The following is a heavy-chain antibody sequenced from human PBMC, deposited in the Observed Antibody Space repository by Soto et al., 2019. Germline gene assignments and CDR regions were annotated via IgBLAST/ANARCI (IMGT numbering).Heavy chain of an antibody. J-gene: IGHJ2*01. CDR2: ISMTSSTL. CDR3: ARDDAVFRRPSVSIMPARPTKGYFDL. D-gene: IGHD6-6*01. CDR1: GFSFSSYS. V-gene: IGHV3-48*01. Sequence: EVQLVESGGGLAQPGGSLRLSCAASGFSFSSYSMNWVRQAPGKGLEWISYISMTSSTLYYADSVKGRFTISRDNAKNSLYLQMNSVRAEDTAVYYWARDDAVFRRPSVSIMPARPTKGYFDLWGRGTLVTVSS.